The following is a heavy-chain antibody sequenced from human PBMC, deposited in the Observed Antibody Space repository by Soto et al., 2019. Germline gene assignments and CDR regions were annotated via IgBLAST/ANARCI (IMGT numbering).Heavy chain of an antibody. CDR3: AAHQYDVWSGLAAFDK. Sequence: SETLSLTCTVSGGSVSSGSYYWSWIRQPPGKGLEWIGYIYYSGSTNYNPSLKSRVTISVDTPKNQFSLKLSSVTAADTAVYYCAAHQYDVWSGLAAFDKWGQGKMVTVSS. CDR1: GGSVSSGSYY. J-gene: IGHJ3*02. V-gene: IGHV4-61*01. CDR2: IYYSGST. D-gene: IGHD3-3*01.